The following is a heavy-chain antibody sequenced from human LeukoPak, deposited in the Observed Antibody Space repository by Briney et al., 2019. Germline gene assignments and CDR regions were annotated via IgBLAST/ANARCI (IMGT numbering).Heavy chain of an antibody. Sequence: PGRSLRLSCAASGFTFSSYGMHWVRQAPGKGLEWVAVIWYDGSNKYYADSVKGRFTISRDNSKNTLYLQTNSLRAEDTAVYYCARGSGNWNDGGDYWGQGTLVTVSS. J-gene: IGHJ4*02. CDR2: IWYDGSNK. CDR1: GFTFSSYG. CDR3: ARGSGNWNDGGDY. D-gene: IGHD1-20*01. V-gene: IGHV3-33*01.